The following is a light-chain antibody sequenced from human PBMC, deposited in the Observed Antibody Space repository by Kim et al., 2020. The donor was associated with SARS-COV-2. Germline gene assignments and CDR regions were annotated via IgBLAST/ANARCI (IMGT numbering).Light chain of an antibody. J-gene: IGKJ5*01. CDR3: QHIFGYPIT. CDR2: DVS. V-gene: IGKV1-13*02. Sequence: AIQLTQSPSSLSASVGDRVTITCRASQVVGNNIAWYQVKPGKAPNLLINDVSGFQIPRSCGSGSGTDFGLTITNLRPDDSATYSCQHIFGYPITFGQGTRMGIK. CDR1: QVVGNN.